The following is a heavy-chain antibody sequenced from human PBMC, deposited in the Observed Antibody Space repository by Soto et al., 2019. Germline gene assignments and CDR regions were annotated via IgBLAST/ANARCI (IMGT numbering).Heavy chain of an antibody. Sequence: SVKVSCKASGGTFSSYAISWVRQAPGQGLEWMGGIIPIFGTANYAQKFQGRVTITADESTSTAYMELSSLRSEDTAVYYCAKLGYCSGGSCYARAPFDYWGQGTLVTVSS. V-gene: IGHV1-69*13. D-gene: IGHD2-15*01. J-gene: IGHJ4*02. CDR1: GGTFSSYA. CDR3: AKLGYCSGGSCYARAPFDY. CDR2: IIPIFGTA.